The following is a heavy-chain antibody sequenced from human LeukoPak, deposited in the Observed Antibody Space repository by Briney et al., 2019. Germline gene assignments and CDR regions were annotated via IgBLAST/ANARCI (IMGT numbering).Heavy chain of an antibody. CDR2: ISYDGSNK. V-gene: IGHV3-30-3*01. Sequence: PGGSLRLSCAASGFTFSSYAMHWVRQAPGKGLEWVAVISYDGSNKYNADSVKGRFTISRDNSKNTLYLQMNSLRAEDTAVYYCARASYHYDSSDSKGAFDIWGQGTMVTVSS. CDR1: GFTFSSYA. D-gene: IGHD3-22*01. CDR3: ARASYHYDSSDSKGAFDI. J-gene: IGHJ3*02.